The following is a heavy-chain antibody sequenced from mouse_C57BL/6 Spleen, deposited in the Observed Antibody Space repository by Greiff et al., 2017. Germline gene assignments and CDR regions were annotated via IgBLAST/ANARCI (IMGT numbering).Heavy chain of an antibody. J-gene: IGHJ4*01. CDR2: IWSDGST. V-gene: IGHV2-6-1*01. Sequence: VQLVESGPGLVAPSQSLSITCTVSGFSLTSYGVHWVRQPPGKGLEWLVVIWSDGSTTYNSALKSRLSISKDNSKSQVFLKMNSLQTDDTAMYYCARHGGSGYYDAMDYWGQGTSVTVSS. D-gene: IGHD1-3*01. CDR3: ARHGGSGYYDAMDY. CDR1: GFSLTSYG.